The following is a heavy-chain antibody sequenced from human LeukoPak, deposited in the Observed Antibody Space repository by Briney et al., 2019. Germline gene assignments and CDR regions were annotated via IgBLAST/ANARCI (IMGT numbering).Heavy chain of an antibody. CDR2: IYYSGST. Sequence: SETLSLTCTVSGGSISSSSYYWGWIRQPPGKGLEWIGSIYYSGSTYYNPSLKSRVTISVDTSKNQFSLKLSSVTAADTAVYYCARHFAAYGSGPFDLWGRGTLVTVSS. CDR1: GGSISSSSYY. V-gene: IGHV4-39*01. CDR3: ARHFAAYGSGPFDL. D-gene: IGHD3-10*01. J-gene: IGHJ2*01.